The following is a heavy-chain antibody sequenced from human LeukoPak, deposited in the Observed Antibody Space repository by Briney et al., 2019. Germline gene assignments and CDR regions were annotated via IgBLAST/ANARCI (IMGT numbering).Heavy chain of an antibody. CDR3: ARSRWGYSYGSQIDY. V-gene: IGHV4-31*03. CDR2: IYYSGST. J-gene: IGHJ4*02. Sequence: PSQTLSLTCTVSGGSISSGGYYWSWIRQHPGKGPEWIGYIYYSGSTYYNPSLKSRVTISVDTSKNQFSLKLSSVTAADTAVYYCARSRWGYSYGSQIDYWGQGTLVTVSS. CDR1: GGSISSGGYY. D-gene: IGHD5-18*01.